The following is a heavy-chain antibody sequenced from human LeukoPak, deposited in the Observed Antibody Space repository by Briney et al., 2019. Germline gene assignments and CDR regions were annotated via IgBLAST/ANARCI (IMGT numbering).Heavy chain of an antibody. CDR3: ARQQQMATGFDY. CDR1: GGSISSYY. V-gene: IGHV4-59*01. D-gene: IGHD5-24*01. CDR2: IYNSGST. J-gene: IGHJ4*02. Sequence: SETLSLTCIVSGGSISSYYWSWIRQPPGKGLEWIGYIYNSGSTKYNPSLKSRVTISVDTSKNQFSLKLTSVTAADTAVYYCARQQQMATGFDYWGQGTLVTVSS.